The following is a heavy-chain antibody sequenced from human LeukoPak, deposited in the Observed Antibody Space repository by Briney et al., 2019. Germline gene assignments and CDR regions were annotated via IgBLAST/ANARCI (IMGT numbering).Heavy chain of an antibody. CDR2: IYSGGST. D-gene: IGHD6-19*01. Sequence: GGSLRLSCAASGFTVSSNYMSWVRQAPGKGLEWVSVIYSGGSTYYADSVKGRFTISRDNSKNTLYLQMNSLRAEDTAVYYCARDLKRGYSSGRYSWGTGSSNDFWGQGTLVTVSS. CDR3: ARDLKRGYSSGRYSWGTGSSNDF. CDR1: GFTVSSNY. J-gene: IGHJ4*02. V-gene: IGHV3-53*01.